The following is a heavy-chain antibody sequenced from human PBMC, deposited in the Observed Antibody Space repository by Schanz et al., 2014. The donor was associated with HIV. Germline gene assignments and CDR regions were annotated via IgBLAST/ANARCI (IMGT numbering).Heavy chain of an antibody. D-gene: IGHD5-18*01. CDR2: ISSSGGTI. Sequence: QVPLVESGGGLVKPGGSLRLSCAASGLAFNDYYMSWIRQAPGKGLEWVSYISSSGGTIFYADSVKGRFTISRDNAKNSLYLQMNSLRAEDTALYYCAGEVGYSYGYGYFDYWGQGTLVTVSS. V-gene: IGHV3-11*01. CDR3: AGEVGYSYGYGYFDY. CDR1: GLAFNDYY. J-gene: IGHJ4*02.